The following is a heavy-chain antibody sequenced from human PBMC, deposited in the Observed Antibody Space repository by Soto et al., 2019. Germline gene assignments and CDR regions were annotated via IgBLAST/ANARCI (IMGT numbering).Heavy chain of an antibody. D-gene: IGHD2-2*01. CDR2: INHSGST. CDR3: ARVRKTGYCSSTSCPSPPYYFDY. J-gene: IGHJ4*02. V-gene: IGHV4-34*01. Sequence: SETLSLTCAVYGGSFSGYYWSWIRQPPGKGLEWIGEINHSGSTNYNPSLKSRVTISVDTSKNQFSLKLSSVTAADTAVYYCARVRKTGYCSSTSCPSPPYYFDYWGQGTLVTVSS. CDR1: GGSFSGYY.